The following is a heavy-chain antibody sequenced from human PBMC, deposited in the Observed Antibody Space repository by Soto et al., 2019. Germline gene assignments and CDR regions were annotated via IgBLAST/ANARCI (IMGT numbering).Heavy chain of an antibody. Sequence: QVQLQESGPGLVKPSGTLSLTCAVSGGSISSSNWWSWVRQPPGKGLEWIGEVYRTGSTNYNTSLERRLTISVDKSKNQFSLKLTSVTAADTAVYYGARARATIAAAATFDCWGQGTLVTVSS. CDR2: VYRTGST. D-gene: IGHD6-13*01. J-gene: IGHJ4*02. V-gene: IGHV4-4*02. CDR3: ARARATIAAAATFDC. CDR1: GGSISSSNW.